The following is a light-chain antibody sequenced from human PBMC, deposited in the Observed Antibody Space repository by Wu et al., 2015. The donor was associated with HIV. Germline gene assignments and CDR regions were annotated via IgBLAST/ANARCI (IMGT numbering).Light chain of an antibody. V-gene: IGKV3-20*01. J-gene: IGKJ3*01. CDR3: QQYGGSAFT. CDR1: QSLSSSF. Sequence: EIVLTQSPGTLSVSPGETATLSCRTSQSLSSSFLAWYQQKPGQAPRLLIYAASIRASGIPDRFSGSGSGTDFTLIISRLEPEDTAVYYCQQYGGSAFTFGPGTTVGIK. CDR2: AAS.